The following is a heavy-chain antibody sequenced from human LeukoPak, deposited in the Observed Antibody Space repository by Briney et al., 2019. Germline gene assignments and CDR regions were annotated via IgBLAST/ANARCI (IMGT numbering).Heavy chain of an antibody. CDR3: ARGGSFGAYFDY. D-gene: IGHD3-16*01. J-gene: IGHJ4*02. Sequence: ASVKVSCMASGYTFTSYYMHWVRQAPGQGPEWMGIINPSGGSTSYAQKFQGRVTMTRDTSTSTVYMELSSLRSEDTAVYYCARGGSFGAYFDYWGQGTLVTVSS. V-gene: IGHV1-46*01. CDR2: INPSGGST. CDR1: GYTFTSYY.